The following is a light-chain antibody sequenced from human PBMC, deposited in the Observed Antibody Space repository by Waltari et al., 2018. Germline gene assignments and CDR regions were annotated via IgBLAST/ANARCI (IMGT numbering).Light chain of an antibody. CDR1: NSDLGSYNL. J-gene: IGLJ2*01. CDR2: EVT. Sequence: QSALTQPASVSGSPGQSITISCTGTNSDLGSYNLVSWYQQHPGRAPKLVIHEVTNRPSGISDRFSGSKSGNIASLTISGLQAEDEADYYCSSYASRTSFAIFGGGTKLTVL. V-gene: IGLV2-23*02. CDR3: SSYASRTSFAI.